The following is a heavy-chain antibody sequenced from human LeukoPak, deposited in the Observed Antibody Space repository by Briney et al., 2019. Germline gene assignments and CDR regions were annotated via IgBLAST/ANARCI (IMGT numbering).Heavy chain of an antibody. CDR1: GYSFTNYW. CDR2: IYPGDSDI. D-gene: IGHD6-6*01. V-gene: IGHV5-51*01. CDR3: ARSMAALYYYFDY. Sequence: GESLKISCKGSGYSFTNYWIGWVRQMPGKGLEWMGIIYPGDSDIRYSPSFQGQVTISADKSVSTAYLQWSSLKASDTAMYYCARSMAALYYYFDYWGQGTLVTVSS. J-gene: IGHJ4*02.